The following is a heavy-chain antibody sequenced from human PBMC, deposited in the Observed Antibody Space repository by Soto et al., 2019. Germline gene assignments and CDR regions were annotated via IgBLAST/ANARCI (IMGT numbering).Heavy chain of an antibody. Sequence: GASLKISCKGSGYNSTSYWIGWVRQMPGKGLEWMGIIYPGDSDTRYSPSFQGQVTISADKSISTAYLQWSSLKASDTAMYYCASLVYYDCDIGYHFYYCTRGTLVRGSS. D-gene: IGHD3-3*01. CDR1: GYNSTSYW. J-gene: IGHJ4*01. V-gene: IGHV5-51*01. CDR3: ASLVYYDCDIGYHFYY. CDR2: IYPGDSDT.